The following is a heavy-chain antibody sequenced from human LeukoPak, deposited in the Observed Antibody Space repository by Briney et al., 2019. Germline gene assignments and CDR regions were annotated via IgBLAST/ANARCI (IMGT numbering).Heavy chain of an antibody. CDR3: ARDRAMTTDPRPWYFDL. V-gene: IGHV3-21*01. CDR1: GFTFSSYS. D-gene: IGHD4-17*01. CDR2: ISSSSSYI. Sequence: PGGSLRLSCAASGFTFSSYSMNWVRQAPGKGLEWVSSISSSSSYIYYADSVKGRFTISRDNAKNSLYLQMNSLRAEDTAVYYCARDRAMTTDPRPWYFDLWGRGTLVTVSS. J-gene: IGHJ2*01.